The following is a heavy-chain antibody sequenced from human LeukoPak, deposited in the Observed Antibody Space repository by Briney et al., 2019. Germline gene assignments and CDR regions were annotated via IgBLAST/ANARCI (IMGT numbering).Heavy chain of an antibody. J-gene: IGHJ4*02. Sequence: QSGGSLRLSCAASGFTFSSYDIHWVRQAAGEGLEWVSAIGSGGDPFYAGSVKGRFTISRENAKNSLYLQMNSLRAGDTAVYYCARGTSSGFDYWGQGTLVTVSP. CDR2: IGSGGDP. CDR3: ARGTSSGFDY. D-gene: IGHD6-19*01. CDR1: GFTFSSYD. V-gene: IGHV3-13*05.